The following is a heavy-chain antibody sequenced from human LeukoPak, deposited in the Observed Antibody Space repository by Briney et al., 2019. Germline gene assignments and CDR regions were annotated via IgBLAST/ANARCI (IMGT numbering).Heavy chain of an antibody. V-gene: IGHV3-21*01. CDR3: ARVGYCSSTSCYGGLVDY. Sequence: PGGSLRLSCAASGFTFSSYSMNWVRQAPGKGLEWVSSISSSSSYIYYADSVKGRFTISRDNAKNSLYLQMNSLRAEDTAVYYCARVGYCSSTSCYGGLVDYWGQGTLVTVSS. J-gene: IGHJ4*02. CDR1: GFTFSSYS. CDR2: ISSSSSYI. D-gene: IGHD2-2*01.